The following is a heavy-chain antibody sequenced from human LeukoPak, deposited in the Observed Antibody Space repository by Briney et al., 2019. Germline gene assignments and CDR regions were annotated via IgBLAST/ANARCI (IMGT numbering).Heavy chain of an antibody. CDR1: GGSFSGYY. J-gene: IGHJ4*02. D-gene: IGHD3-10*01. CDR3: ARVHITMVRGVIITYYFDY. Sequence: SETLSLTCAVYGGSFSGYYWSWIRQPPGKGLEWIGEINHSGSTNYNPSLKSRVTISVDTSKNQFSLKLSSVTAADTAVYHCARVHITMVRGVIITYYFDYWGQGTLVTVSS. CDR2: INHSGST. V-gene: IGHV4-34*01.